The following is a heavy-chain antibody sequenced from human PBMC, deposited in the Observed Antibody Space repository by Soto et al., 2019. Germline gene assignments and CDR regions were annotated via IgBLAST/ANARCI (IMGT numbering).Heavy chain of an antibody. J-gene: IGHJ4*02. V-gene: IGHV3-21*06. D-gene: IGHD3-10*01. CDR2: ISRVSDRT. CDR1: GFNFNSYT. Sequence: GGCLRLSCSASGFNFNSYTMNWVRQAPGEVLGWVSSISRVSDRTYYADSVKGRFAIFRTNAENSVYLKVNSPSAEDTAVSSCARVGAYFGEFDYFDYWGQGTPVTVSS. CDR3: ARVGAYFGEFDYFDY.